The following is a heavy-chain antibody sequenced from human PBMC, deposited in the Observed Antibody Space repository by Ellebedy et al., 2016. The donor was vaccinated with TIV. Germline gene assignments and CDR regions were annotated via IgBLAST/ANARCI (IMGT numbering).Heavy chain of an antibody. D-gene: IGHD4-23*01. CDR2: IWSDGTTK. J-gene: IGHJ4*02. CDR3: AREIIYGGYYFDY. CDR1: GFAFSSYG. Sequence: GESLKISCAASGFAFSSYGMHWVRQAPGKGLEWVAVIWSDGTTKYYSDSVKGRFTISRDNSKNTLYLQMNSLRAEGTAVYYCAREIIYGGYYFDYWGQGTLVTVSS. V-gene: IGHV3-33*01.